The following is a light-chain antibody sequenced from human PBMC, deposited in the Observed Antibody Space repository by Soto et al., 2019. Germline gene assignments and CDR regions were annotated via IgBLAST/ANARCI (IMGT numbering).Light chain of an antibody. CDR1: QSIRNW. Sequence: DIQMTQSPSTLSASVGDTVTITCRASQSIRNWLAWYQKKPGQAPKLLIHKSSTLESGVPSRFSGNGSGTETTLTISSLQADDFATFYCRQYDRFPYTCGQGTKLDIK. V-gene: IGKV1-5*03. CDR2: KSS. J-gene: IGKJ2*01. CDR3: RQYDRFPYT.